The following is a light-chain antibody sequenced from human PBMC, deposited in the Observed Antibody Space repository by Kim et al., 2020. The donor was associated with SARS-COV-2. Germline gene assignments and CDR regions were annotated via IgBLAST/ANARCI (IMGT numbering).Light chain of an antibody. CDR3: QQRTGWPPALT. V-gene: IGKV3-11*01. Sequence: SPGKGPALSCRASHRVDSNLAWYQQTPGQPPRLLIYDAAIRATGVPPRFSGSGSGTDFTLTISSLEAEDFAVYYCQQRTGWPPALTFGGGTKLEI. CDR2: DAA. J-gene: IGKJ4*01. CDR1: HRVDSN.